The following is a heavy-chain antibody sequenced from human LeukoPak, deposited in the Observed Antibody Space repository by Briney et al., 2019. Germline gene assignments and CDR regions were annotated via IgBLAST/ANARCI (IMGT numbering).Heavy chain of an antibody. J-gene: IGHJ6*03. V-gene: IGHV3-21*01. CDR3: ARELKYYDILTGYLNYYYYYYYMDV. Sequence: GGSLRLSCAASGFTFSSYSMNWVRQAPGKGLEWVSSISSSSSYIYYADSVKGRFTISRDNAKNSLYLQMNSLRAEDTAVYYCARELKYYDILTGYLNYYYYYYYMDVWGKGTTVTISS. CDR2: ISSSSSYI. CDR1: GFTFSSYS. D-gene: IGHD3-9*01.